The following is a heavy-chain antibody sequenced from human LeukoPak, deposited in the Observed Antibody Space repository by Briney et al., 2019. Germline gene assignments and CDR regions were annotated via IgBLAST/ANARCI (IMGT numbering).Heavy chain of an antibody. CDR3: ASFLRFLDWLSYDF. J-gene: IGHJ4*02. CDR2: INHSGST. D-gene: IGHD3-3*01. Sequence: SETLSLTCAVYGGSFSGYYWSWIRQPPGKGLEWIGEINHSGSTYYNPSLQSRVTISVDTSKNQFSLKLSSVTAADTAVYYCASFLRFLDWLSYDFWGQGTLVTVSS. CDR1: GGSFSGYY. V-gene: IGHV4-34*01.